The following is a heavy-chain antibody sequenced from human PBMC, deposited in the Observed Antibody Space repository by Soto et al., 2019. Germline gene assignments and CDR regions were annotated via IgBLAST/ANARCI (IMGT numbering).Heavy chain of an antibody. CDR1: GGTFSSYT. J-gene: IGHJ4*02. V-gene: IGHV1-69*02. D-gene: IGHD4-17*01. Sequence: QVQLVQSGAEVKKPGSSVKVSCKASGGTFSSYTISWVRQAPGQGLEWMGRIIPILGIANYAQKFQGRVTITADKSTSTAYMELSSLRSEDTAVYYCARTQVSYGDYPPGFDYWVQGTLVTVSS. CDR2: IIPILGIA. CDR3: ARTQVSYGDYPPGFDY.